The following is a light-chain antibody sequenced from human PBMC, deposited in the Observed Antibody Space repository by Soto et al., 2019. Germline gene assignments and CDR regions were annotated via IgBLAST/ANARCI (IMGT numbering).Light chain of an antibody. CDR3: QQRINWPLT. V-gene: IGKV3-11*01. J-gene: IGKJ4*01. CDR1: QSVNDY. Sequence: IVLTQSLSTLSLSPGQRATLSCRASQSVNDYLAWYQQKPGQAPRILIYDASTRATGVPARFSGSGSGTDFNLTISSLETEDFAVYYCQQRINWPLTFGGGTKVDIK. CDR2: DAS.